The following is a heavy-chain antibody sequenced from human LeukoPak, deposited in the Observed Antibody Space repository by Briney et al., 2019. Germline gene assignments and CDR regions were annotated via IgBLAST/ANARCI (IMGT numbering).Heavy chain of an antibody. CDR3: ARGGGKWYSDY. D-gene: IGHD1-1*01. J-gene: IGHJ4*02. V-gene: IGHV1-18*01. Sequence: AASVKVSCKASGYTFTSYGITWVRQAPGQGLEWMGWINAYNGNTNYTQMLQDRVTMTTDTSTTTAYMELRSLRSDDTAVYYCARGGGKWYSDYWGQGTLVTVSS. CDR1: GYTFTSYG. CDR2: INAYNGNT.